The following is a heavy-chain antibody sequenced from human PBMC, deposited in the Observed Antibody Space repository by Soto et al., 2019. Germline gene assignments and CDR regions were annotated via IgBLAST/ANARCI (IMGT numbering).Heavy chain of an antibody. CDR1: GFTFSSYW. J-gene: IGHJ3*02. CDR2: INSDGSST. D-gene: IGHD3-22*01. V-gene: IGHV3-74*01. Sequence: GGSLRLSCAASGFTFSSYWMHWVRQAPGKGLVWVSRINSDGSSTSYADSVKGRFTISRDNAKNTLYLQMNSLRAEDTAVYYCARDDFLYYYDSSGYLFAFDIWGQGTMVTVSS. CDR3: ARDDFLYYYDSSGYLFAFDI.